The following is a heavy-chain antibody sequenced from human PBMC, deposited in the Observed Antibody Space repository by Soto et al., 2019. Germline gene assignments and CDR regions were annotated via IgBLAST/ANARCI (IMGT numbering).Heavy chain of an antibody. D-gene: IGHD6-13*01. Sequence: ASVKVSCKASGYTFTSYGISWVRQAPGQGLEWMGWISAYNGNTNYAQKLQGRVTMTTDTSTSTAYVELRSLRSDDTAVYYCARDTTIKERIAAAGPNDYWGQGTLVTVSS. CDR1: GYTFTSYG. CDR3: ARDTTIKERIAAAGPNDY. V-gene: IGHV1-18*01. CDR2: ISAYNGNT. J-gene: IGHJ4*02.